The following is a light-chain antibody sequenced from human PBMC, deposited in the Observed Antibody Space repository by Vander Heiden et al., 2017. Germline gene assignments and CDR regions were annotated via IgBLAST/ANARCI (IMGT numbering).Light chain of an antibody. Sequence: LTQSPGTLSLSPGERATFSCRPSQSVNITYLAWYRHKPGQVPRLLIYDASSRAPGIPDRFSGSGSGTDFTLTISRLEPEDFGVYYCHQYGTSPFTFGHGTKVDFK. V-gene: IGKV3-20*01. CDR2: DAS. CDR1: QSVNITY. J-gene: IGKJ3*01. CDR3: HQYGTSPFT.